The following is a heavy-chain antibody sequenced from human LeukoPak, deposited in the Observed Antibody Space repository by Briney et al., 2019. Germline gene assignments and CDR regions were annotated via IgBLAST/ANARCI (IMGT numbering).Heavy chain of an antibody. CDR3: TRDFWSVAGAGPGFDP. Sequence: GASVKVSCKASGYTITNNYMHWVRQAPGQGLEWMGVINPSGTGTSYAQKFQGRITMSRDTSTSTVYMELSSLRSDDTAVYYCTRDFWSVAGAGPGFDPWGQGTLVIVSS. CDR2: INPSGTGT. J-gene: IGHJ5*02. D-gene: IGHD6-13*01. CDR1: GYTITNNY. V-gene: IGHV1-46*01.